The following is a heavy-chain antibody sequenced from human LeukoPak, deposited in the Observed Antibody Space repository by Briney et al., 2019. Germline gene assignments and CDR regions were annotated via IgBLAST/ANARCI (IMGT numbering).Heavy chain of an antibody. J-gene: IGHJ4*02. Sequence: PSETLSLTCTVSGDSINSGSYYWVWIRQPPGKGLEWIGSIYYSGSTYYSPSLKSRVTISVGTSKIQFSLRLSSVTAAGTAVYYCARVGVFGVVSDSWGQGILVTVSS. D-gene: IGHD3-3*01. CDR1: GDSINSGSYY. CDR2: IYYSGST. V-gene: IGHV4-39*01. CDR3: ARVGVFGVVSDS.